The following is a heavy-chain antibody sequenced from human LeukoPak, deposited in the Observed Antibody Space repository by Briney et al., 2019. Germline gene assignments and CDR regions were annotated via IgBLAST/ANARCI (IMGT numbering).Heavy chain of an antibody. V-gene: IGHV4-30-4*08. J-gene: IGHJ6*03. CDR2: IYYSGST. Sequence: SETLSLTCTVSGGSSSSGDYYWSWIRQPPGKGLEWIGYIYYSGSTYYNPSLKSRVTISVDTSKNQFSLKLSSVTAADTAVYYCARAPSYRRYYYMDVWGKGTTVTVSS. CDR3: ARAPSYRRYYYMDV. D-gene: IGHD5-18*01. CDR1: GGSSSSGDYY.